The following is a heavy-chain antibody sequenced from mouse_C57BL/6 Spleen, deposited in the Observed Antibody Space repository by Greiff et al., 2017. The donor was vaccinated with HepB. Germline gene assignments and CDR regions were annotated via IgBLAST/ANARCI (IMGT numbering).Heavy chain of an antibody. J-gene: IGHJ1*03. V-gene: IGHV1-82*01. CDR1: GYAFSSSW. Sequence: VKLMESGPELVKPGASVKISCKASGYAFSSSWMNWVKQRPGKGLEWIGRIYPGDGDTNYNGKFKGKATLTADKSSSTAYMQLSSLTSEDSAVYFCAREGDYDLYFDVWGTGTTVTVSS. CDR3: AREGDYDLYFDV. CDR2: IYPGDGDT. D-gene: IGHD2-4*01.